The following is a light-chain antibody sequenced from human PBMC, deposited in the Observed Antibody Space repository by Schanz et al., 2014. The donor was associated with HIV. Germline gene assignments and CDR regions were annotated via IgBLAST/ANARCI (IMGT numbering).Light chain of an antibody. Sequence: QSALTQPASVSGSPGQSISISCTGTSSDIGTYVSWYQQHPGNTPKLMIFDVNNRPSGVSNRFSGSKSGNTASLTISRLQAEDEGDYYCSSYTSNNTVVFGGGTKLTVL. J-gene: IGLJ2*01. CDR3: SSYTSNNTVV. V-gene: IGLV2-14*03. CDR1: SSDIGTY. CDR2: DVN.